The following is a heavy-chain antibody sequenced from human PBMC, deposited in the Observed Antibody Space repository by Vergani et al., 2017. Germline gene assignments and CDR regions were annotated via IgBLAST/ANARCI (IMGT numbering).Heavy chain of an antibody. CDR1: GYTFTGYY. Sequence: QVQLVQSGAEVKKPGASVKVSCKASGYTFTGYYMHWVRQAPGQGLEWMGWINPNSGGTNYAQKFQGRVTMTRDTSISTAYMELSRLRSDDTAVYYCARDILSDGHNSPYNWFDPWGRGTLVTVSS. CDR3: ARDILSDGHNSPYNWFDP. CDR2: INPNSGGT. V-gene: IGHV1-2*02. J-gene: IGHJ5*02. D-gene: IGHD5-24*01.